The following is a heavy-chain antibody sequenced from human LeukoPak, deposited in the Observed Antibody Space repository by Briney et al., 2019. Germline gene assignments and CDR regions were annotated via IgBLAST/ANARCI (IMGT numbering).Heavy chain of an antibody. Sequence: SETLSLTCAVSGASIRPYYCTWIRQPAGKGLEWIGRISTTGSTNYNPSLKTRVTMSVDTSKNQFSLKLSSVTAADTAVYYCARANYYDSSGYSRGAFDIWGQGTMVTVSS. D-gene: IGHD3-22*01. CDR1: GASIRPYY. CDR2: ISTTGST. CDR3: ARANYYDSSGYSRGAFDI. J-gene: IGHJ3*02. V-gene: IGHV4-4*07.